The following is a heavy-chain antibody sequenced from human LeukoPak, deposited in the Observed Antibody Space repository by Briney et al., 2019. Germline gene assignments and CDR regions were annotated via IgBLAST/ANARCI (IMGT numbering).Heavy chain of an antibody. V-gene: IGHV4-59*01. J-gene: IGHJ5*02. CDR1: GGSISSYS. Sequence: SETLSLTCTVSGGSISSYSWSWIRQPPGRGLEWIGYIHYNGSPNYNPSLKSRVTISVDTSKNQFSLKLSSVTAADTAVYYCARGGVTIFGVATPTNWFDPWGQGTLVTVSS. CDR2: IHYNGSP. D-gene: IGHD3-3*01. CDR3: ARGGVTIFGVATPTNWFDP.